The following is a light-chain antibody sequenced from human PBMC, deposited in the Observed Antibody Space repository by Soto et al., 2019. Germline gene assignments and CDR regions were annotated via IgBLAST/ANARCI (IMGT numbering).Light chain of an antibody. J-gene: IGKJ1*01. CDR1: QSVSSY. V-gene: IGKV3-11*01. CDR3: QQRSNRPPWT. Sequence: EIVLTQSPATLSLSPGERATLSCRASQSVSSYLALYQQKPGQAPRLLIYHASNRATGIPARFSGSGSGTDFTLTISSLEPEDFAVYYCQQRSNRPPWTFGQGTRVDI. CDR2: HAS.